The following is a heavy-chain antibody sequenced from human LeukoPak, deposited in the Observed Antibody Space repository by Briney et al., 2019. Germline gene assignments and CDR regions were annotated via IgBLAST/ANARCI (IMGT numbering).Heavy chain of an antibody. CDR3: ARLYYYDSSGPPL. Sequence: SETLSLTCTISGDSISSSNYYWGWIRQPPGEGLEWIGNIYYSGRTYYNPSLKSRVTISVDTSKNDLSLKLSPVTAADTAVYYCARLYYYDSSGPPLWGQGTMVAVSS. CDR2: IYYSGRT. D-gene: IGHD3-22*01. J-gene: IGHJ4*02. V-gene: IGHV4-39*02. CDR1: GDSISSSNYY.